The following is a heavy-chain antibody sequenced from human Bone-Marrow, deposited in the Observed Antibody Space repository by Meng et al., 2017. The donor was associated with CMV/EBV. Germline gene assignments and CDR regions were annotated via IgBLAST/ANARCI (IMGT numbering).Heavy chain of an antibody. CDR2: IRFDGDYK. J-gene: IGHJ3*01. CDR1: GFTFSNYG. CDR3: ARANIVVVPAGGYVENAFDF. V-gene: IGHV3-30*02. D-gene: IGHD2-2*01. Sequence: GESLKISCAASGFTFSNYGIYWVRQAPGKGLEWVAFIRFDGDYKYYADSVKGRFTISRDNAKNSLYLQMNSLRAEDTAVYYCARANIVVVPAGGYVENAFDFWGRGKMVTVSS.